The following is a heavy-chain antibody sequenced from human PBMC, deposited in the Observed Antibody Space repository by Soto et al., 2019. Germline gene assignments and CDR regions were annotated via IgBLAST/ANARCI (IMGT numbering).Heavy chain of an antibody. J-gene: IGHJ1*01. CDR3: AKDRSPGATTWNVY. V-gene: IGHV3-23*01. D-gene: IGHD1-1*01. Sequence: AGGSLRLSCVVSGFTFSSSAINWVRQAPGKGLEWVSTISGSGVAKFYADSVKGRFTISRDNPNNTVSLQMNSLRAEDAAVYYCAKDRSPGATTWNVYWGQGTLVTVSS. CDR2: ISGSGVAK. CDR1: GFTFSSSA.